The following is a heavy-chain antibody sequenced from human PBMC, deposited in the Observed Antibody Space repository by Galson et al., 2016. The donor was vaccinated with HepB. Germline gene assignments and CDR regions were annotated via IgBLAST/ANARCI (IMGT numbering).Heavy chain of an antibody. J-gene: IGHJ6*02. CDR2: IHDSGNT. CDR3: ARDEGFYNGMDV. Sequence: SETLSLTCTVSSDPVTSGTYYWSWVRQSPGKGLDWIGYIHDSGNTNYNPSIKSRATISRDTSKNQFFLELTSVTAADTAVYYCARDEGFYNGMDVWGQGTTVTVAS. CDR1: SDPVTSGTYY. V-gene: IGHV4-61*01. D-gene: IGHD2-2*02.